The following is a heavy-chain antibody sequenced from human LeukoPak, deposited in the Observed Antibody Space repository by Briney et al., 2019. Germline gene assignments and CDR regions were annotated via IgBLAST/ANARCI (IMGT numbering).Heavy chain of an antibody. Sequence: GGSLRLSCAASGFYFSRYAMSWVRQAPGMGLEWVASISVSGGGANYAESVKGRFTISRDNSKNMVYLQIIGLRADDTAVYFCANGGGPSEADHWGQGTLVTVSS. D-gene: IGHD4-23*01. V-gene: IGHV3-23*01. CDR2: ISVSGGGA. J-gene: IGHJ4*02. CDR1: GFYFSRYA. CDR3: ANGGGPSEADH.